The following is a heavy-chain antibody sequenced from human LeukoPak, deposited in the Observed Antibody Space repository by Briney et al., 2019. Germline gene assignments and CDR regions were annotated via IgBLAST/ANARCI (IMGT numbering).Heavy chain of an antibody. D-gene: IGHD6-13*01. J-gene: IGHJ4*02. CDR3: ARARQLALVDF. Sequence: PSETLSLTRTVSGGSIITYYWSWIRQPAGKGMEWIGRIYTSGSTDYSPSLKSRVTMSVDKSKNQFSLKLSSVTAADTAMYCCARARQLALVDFWGQGNLVTVSS. CDR2: IYTSGST. CDR1: GGSIITYY. V-gene: IGHV4-4*07.